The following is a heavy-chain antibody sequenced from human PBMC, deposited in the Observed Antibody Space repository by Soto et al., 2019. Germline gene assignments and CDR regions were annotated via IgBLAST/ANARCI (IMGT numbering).Heavy chain of an antibody. V-gene: IGHV4-59*01. CDR2: VYYTEST. J-gene: IGHJ4*02. CDR1: CGSISGSY. CDR3: ARSVAVPGAHIDY. Sequence: SETLSLTCSVSCGSISGSYWSWIRQSPGKGLEWLGYVYYTESTNYSPSLRSRVSISVDTSKNEFSLRLSSVTAADTAVYFCARSVAVPGAHIDYWGQGTQVTVSS. D-gene: IGHD6-19*01.